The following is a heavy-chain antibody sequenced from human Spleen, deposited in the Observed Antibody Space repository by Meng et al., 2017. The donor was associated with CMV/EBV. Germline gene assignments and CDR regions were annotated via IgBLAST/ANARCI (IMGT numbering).Heavy chain of an antibody. CDR2: INHSGST. J-gene: IGHJ4*02. Sequence: VQLQEWGAGLLKPSETLSLTCAVYGGSFSGYYWSWIRQPPGKGLEWIGEINHSGSTNYNPSLKSRVTISVDTSKNQFSLKLSSVTAADTAVYYCARGDGDYGSYYWGQGTLVTVSS. V-gene: IGHV4-34*01. CDR3: ARGDGDYGSYY. CDR1: GGSFSGYY. D-gene: IGHD4-17*01.